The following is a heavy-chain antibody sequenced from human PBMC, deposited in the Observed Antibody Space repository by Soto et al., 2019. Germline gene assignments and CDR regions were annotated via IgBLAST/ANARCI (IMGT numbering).Heavy chain of an antibody. Sequence: GGSLRLSCAASGFSFSTSGMHWVRQAPGKSLEWVTVLWYDGTGEDYADSVKGRFTISRDNSKNTLYLQMNSLRVEDTAVYYCARREYDYWSNYYYFDYFGQGTLVTVSS. D-gene: IGHD3-3*01. J-gene: IGHJ4*02. V-gene: IGHV3-33*01. CDR1: GFSFSTSG. CDR2: LWYDGTGE. CDR3: ARREYDYWSNYYYFDY.